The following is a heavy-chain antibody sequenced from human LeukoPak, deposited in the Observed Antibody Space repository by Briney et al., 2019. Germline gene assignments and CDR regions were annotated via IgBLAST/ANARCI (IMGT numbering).Heavy chain of an antibody. CDR3: ARPRLLYGSGPILV. Sequence: PSETLSLTCTVAGGSMSSYYWNWIRRPPGKGLEWIGYFHYSGSTNYNPSLKSRVTISVDTSKNQFSLNLTSVTAADTAVYYCARPRLLYGSGPILVWGQGNLVTVSS. J-gene: IGHJ4*02. CDR1: GGSMSSYY. V-gene: IGHV4-59*12. D-gene: IGHD3-10*01. CDR2: FHYSGST.